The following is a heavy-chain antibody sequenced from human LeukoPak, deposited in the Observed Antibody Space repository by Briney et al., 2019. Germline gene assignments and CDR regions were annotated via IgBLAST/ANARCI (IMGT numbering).Heavy chain of an antibody. J-gene: IGHJ4*02. V-gene: IGHV3-48*03. D-gene: IGHD2-15*01. CDR2: ISSSGSTI. CDR1: GFTFSSYE. CDR3: ARDTRYCSGGGCYVGYYFDY. Sequence: PGGSLRLSCAASGFTFSSYEMNWVRQAPGKGLEWVSYISSSGSTIYYADSVKGRFTISRDNAKNSLFLRMNSLRAEDTAVYYCARDTRYCSGGGCYVGYYFDYWGQGTLVTVSS.